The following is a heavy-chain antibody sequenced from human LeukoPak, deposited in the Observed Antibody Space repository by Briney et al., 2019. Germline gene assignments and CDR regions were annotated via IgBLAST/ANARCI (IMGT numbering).Heavy chain of an antibody. J-gene: IGHJ4*02. Sequence: PSETLSLTCTVSGGSISSSSYYWGWIRQPPGKGLEWIGSIYYSGSTYYNPSLKSRVTTSVDTSKNQFSLKLISVTAADTAVYYCATSDAQGWNDHFDYWGQGTLVTVSS. V-gene: IGHV4-39*01. CDR3: ATSDAQGWNDHFDY. CDR1: GGSISSSSYY. D-gene: IGHD1-1*01. CDR2: IYYSGST.